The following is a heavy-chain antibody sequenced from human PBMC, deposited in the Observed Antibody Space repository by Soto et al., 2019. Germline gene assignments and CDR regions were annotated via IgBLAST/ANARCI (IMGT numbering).Heavy chain of an antibody. V-gene: IGHV4-30-4*02. CDR3: ARAYYDTSGYSLDP. J-gene: IGHJ5*02. D-gene: IGHD3-22*01. CDR1: GGSISSGDYY. Sequence: SENLSLTCTVSGGSISSGDYYWSWIRQPPGKGLEWIGYIYYSGSTYYNPSLKSRVTISVDTSKHQFSLKLNSVTAADTAVYYCARAYYDTSGYSLDPWGQGTLVTVSS. CDR2: IYYSGST.